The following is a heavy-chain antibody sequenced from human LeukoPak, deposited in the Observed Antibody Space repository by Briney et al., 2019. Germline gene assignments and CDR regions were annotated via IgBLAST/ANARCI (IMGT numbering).Heavy chain of an antibody. CDR2: IRSKANSYAT. J-gene: IGHJ4*02. V-gene: IGHV3-73*01. CDR1: GFTFSGSA. D-gene: IGHD6-25*01. CDR3: TCAAASDY. Sequence: PGGPLKLSCAASGFTFSGSAMHWVRQASGKGLEWVGRIRSKANSYATAYAASVKGRFTISRDDSKNTAYLQMNSLKTEDTAVYYCTCAAASDYWGQGTLVTVSS.